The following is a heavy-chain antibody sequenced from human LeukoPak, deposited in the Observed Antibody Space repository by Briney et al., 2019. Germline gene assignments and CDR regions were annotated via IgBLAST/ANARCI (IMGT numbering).Heavy chain of an antibody. CDR2: INPNSGGT. Sequence: LEASVKVSCKASGYTFTGYYMHWVRQAPGQGLEWMGWINPNSGGTNYAQKFQGRVTMTRDTSISTAYMEVSRLRSDDTAVYYCATNPAATRGFDNWGQGTLVTVSS. J-gene: IGHJ4*02. V-gene: IGHV1-2*02. CDR1: GYTFTGYY. CDR3: ATNPAATRGFDN. D-gene: IGHD2-2*01.